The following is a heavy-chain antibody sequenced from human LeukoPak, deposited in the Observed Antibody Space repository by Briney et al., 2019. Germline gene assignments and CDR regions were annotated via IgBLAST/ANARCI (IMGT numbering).Heavy chain of an antibody. V-gene: IGHV4-4*07. CDR2: ICTSGST. CDR3: ARETGYYYGSGSYYRFDP. J-gene: IGHJ5*02. D-gene: IGHD3-10*01. Sequence: PSETLSLTCTVSGGSISSYYWSWIRQPAGKGLEWIGRICTSGSTNYNPSLKSRVTMSVDTSKNQFSLKLSSVTAADTAVYYCARETGYYYGSGSYYRFDPWGQGTLVTVSS. CDR1: GGSISSYY.